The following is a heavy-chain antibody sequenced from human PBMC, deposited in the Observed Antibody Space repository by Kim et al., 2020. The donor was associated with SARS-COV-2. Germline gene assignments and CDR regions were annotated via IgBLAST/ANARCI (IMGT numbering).Heavy chain of an antibody. D-gene: IGHD1-20*01. CDR3: ARDGRYNWNDVRLRGYYYGMDV. CDR2: ISSSSSYI. V-gene: IGHV3-21*01. CDR1: GFTFSSYS. Sequence: GGSLRLSCAASGFTFSSYSMNWVRQAPGKGLEWVSSISSSSSYIYYADSVKGRFTISRDNAKNSLYLQMNSLRAEDTAVYYCARDGRYNWNDVRLRGYYYGMDVWGQGTTVTVSS. J-gene: IGHJ6*02.